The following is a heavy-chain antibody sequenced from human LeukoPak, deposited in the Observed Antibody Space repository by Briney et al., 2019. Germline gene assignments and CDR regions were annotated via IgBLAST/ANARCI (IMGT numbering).Heavy chain of an antibody. D-gene: IGHD6-13*01. J-gene: IGHJ4*02. CDR3: ARGDSSSWYRFDY. V-gene: IGHV1-2*02. CDR1: GYTFTGYY. Sequence: ASVKVSCKASGYTFTGYYMHWARQAPGQGLEWMGWINPNSGGTNYAQKLQGRVTMTRDTSISTAYMELSRLRSDDTAVYYCARGDSSSWYRFDYWGQGTLVTVSS. CDR2: INPNSGGT.